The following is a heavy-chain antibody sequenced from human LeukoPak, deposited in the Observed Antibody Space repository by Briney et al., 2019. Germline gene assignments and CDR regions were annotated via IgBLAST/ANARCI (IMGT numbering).Heavy chain of an antibody. Sequence: GRSLRLSCAASGFTFSSYGMHWVRQAPGKGLEWVAVISYDGSNKYYADSVKGRFTISRDNSKNTLYLQMNSLRAEDTAVYYCAKGVNYYGSGSYYNFDYWGRGTLVTVSS. CDR2: ISYDGSNK. J-gene: IGHJ4*02. CDR1: GFTFSSYG. D-gene: IGHD3-10*01. V-gene: IGHV3-30*18. CDR3: AKGVNYYGSGSYYNFDY.